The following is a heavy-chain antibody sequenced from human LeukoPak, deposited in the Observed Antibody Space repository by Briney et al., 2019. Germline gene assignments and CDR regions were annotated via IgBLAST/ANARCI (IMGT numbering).Heavy chain of an antibody. CDR2: INPNSGGT. CDR1: GYTFTGYY. V-gene: IGHV1-2*02. Sequence: EASVKVSCKASGYTFTGYYMHWVRQAPGQGLEWMGWINPNSGGTNYAQKFQGRVTMTRDTSISTAYMELSRLRSDDTAVYYCARSCQLLPCYYYGMDVWGQGTTVTVSS. CDR3: ARSCQLLPCYYYGMDV. D-gene: IGHD2-2*01. J-gene: IGHJ6*02.